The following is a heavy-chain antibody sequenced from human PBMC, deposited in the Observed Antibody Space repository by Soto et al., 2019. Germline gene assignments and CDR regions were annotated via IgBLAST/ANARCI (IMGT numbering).Heavy chain of an antibody. Sequence: LVESGGGLVYPGGSLRLSCEGSEFRFSDHSMNWVRQAPGKGLQWIAYISSNGDITYYADSVKGRFTVSRDNANNALFLQMNSLRDDDTATHYCARLPKGSLVTGWGQGARVTVSS. J-gene: IGHJ4*02. CDR3: ARLPKGSLVTG. V-gene: IGHV3-48*02. CDR1: EFRFSDHS. D-gene: IGHD2-21*02. CDR2: ISSNGDIT.